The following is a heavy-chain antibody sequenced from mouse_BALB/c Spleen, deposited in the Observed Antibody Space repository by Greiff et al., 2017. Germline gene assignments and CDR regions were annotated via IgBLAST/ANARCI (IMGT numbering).Heavy chain of an antibody. D-gene: IGHD2-14*01. Sequence: VQLQQSGPGLVKPSQSLSLTCTVTGYSITSDYAWNWIRQFPGNKLEWMGYISYSGSTSYNPSLKSRISITRDTSKNQFFLQLNSVTTEDTATYYCARGGYWGYDEDHYAMDYWGQGTSVTVSS. J-gene: IGHJ4*01. CDR1: GYSITSDYA. CDR2: ISYSGST. V-gene: IGHV3-2*02. CDR3: ARGGYWGYDEDHYAMDY.